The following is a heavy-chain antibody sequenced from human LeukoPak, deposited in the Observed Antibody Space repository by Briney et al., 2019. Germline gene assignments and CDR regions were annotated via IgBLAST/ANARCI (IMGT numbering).Heavy chain of an antibody. Sequence: ASVKVSCKASGYTFTGYYMHWVRQAPGQGLEWMGWINPNSGGTNYAQKFQGRVTMTRDTSISTAYMELSRLRSDDTAVYYCARDRTYYYDSSGYYYLDYWGQGTLVTVSS. D-gene: IGHD3-22*01. J-gene: IGHJ4*02. V-gene: IGHV1-2*02. CDR3: ARDRTYYYDSSGYYYLDY. CDR1: GYTFTGYY. CDR2: INPNSGGT.